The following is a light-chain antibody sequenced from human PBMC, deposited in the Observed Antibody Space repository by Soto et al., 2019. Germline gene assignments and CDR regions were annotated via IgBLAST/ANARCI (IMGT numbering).Light chain of an antibody. CDR3: SSYTTISTVV. CDR2: DVS. J-gene: IGLJ2*01. V-gene: IGLV2-14*01. CDR1: SSDIGGYNY. Sequence: QSALTQPASVSGSPGQSITISCTGTSSDIGGYNYVSWYQQHPGKVPKLMIYDVSNRPSGVSDRFSGSKSGNTASLTISGLQAEDEADYYCSSYTTISTVVFGGGTKLTV.